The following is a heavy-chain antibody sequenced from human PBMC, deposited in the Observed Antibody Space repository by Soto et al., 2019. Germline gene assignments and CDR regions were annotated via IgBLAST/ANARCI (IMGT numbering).Heavy chain of an antibody. Sequence: SETLSLTCTVSGGSVSGGGYYWSWIRQHPGTGLEWIGYIYYSGTTYFNPSLKSRASISLDTSKNEFSLKLTSVTAADTALYYCARRALTQCINGVCYKDGFWDYWGQGALVTVS. CDR3: ARRALTQCINGVCYKDGFWDY. J-gene: IGHJ4*02. D-gene: IGHD2-8*01. CDR2: IYYSGTT. V-gene: IGHV4-31*03. CDR1: GGSVSGGGYY.